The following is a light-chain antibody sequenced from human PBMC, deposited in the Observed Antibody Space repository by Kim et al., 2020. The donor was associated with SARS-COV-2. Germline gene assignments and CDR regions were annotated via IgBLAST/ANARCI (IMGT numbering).Light chain of an antibody. Sequence: VSRGQKASTTCPGDKLGVKYACWYQQKPGQSPVLVIYQDSKRPSGIPERFSGSNSGNTATLTITGTQAMDEADYYCQAWDSSTYVVFGGGTQLTVL. V-gene: IGLV3-1*01. CDR1: KLGVKY. CDR2: QDS. J-gene: IGLJ2*01. CDR3: QAWDSSTYVV.